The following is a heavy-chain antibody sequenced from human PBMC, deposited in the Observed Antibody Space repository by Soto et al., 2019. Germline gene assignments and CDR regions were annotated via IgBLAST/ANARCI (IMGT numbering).Heavy chain of an antibody. J-gene: IGHJ6*02. V-gene: IGHV3-23*01. CDR2: ISGSGGST. CDR3: AKAINPEGGQCDCGSGRDYYYDCGMDV. D-gene: IGHD3-3*01. Sequence: GGSLRLSCAASGFTFSSYAMSWVRQAPGKGLEWVSAISGSGGSTYYADSVKGRFTISRDNSKNTLYLQMNRLRAEDTAVYYCAKAINPEGGQCDCGSGRDYYYDCGMDVWGQGTTATLS. CDR1: GFTFSSYA.